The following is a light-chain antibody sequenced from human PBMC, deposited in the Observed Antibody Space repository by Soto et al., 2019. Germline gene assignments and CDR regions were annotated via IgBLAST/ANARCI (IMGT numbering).Light chain of an antibody. CDR1: QDIRND. CDR3: LQDYNYPWT. CDR2: AAS. V-gene: IGKV1-6*01. Sequence: AIQMTQSPSSLSASVGDRVTITCRASQDIRNDLGWYQEKPRQAPKLLIYAASNLQSGVPSRFSGSGSGTDFTLTISSMQPEDFATYYCLQDYNYPWTFCQGTKVEV. J-gene: IGKJ1*01.